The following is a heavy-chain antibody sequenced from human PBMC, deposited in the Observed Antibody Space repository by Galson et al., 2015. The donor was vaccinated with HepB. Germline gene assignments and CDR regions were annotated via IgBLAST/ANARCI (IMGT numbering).Heavy chain of an antibody. J-gene: IGHJ6*03. V-gene: IGHV1-69*13. CDR2: IIPIFGAA. CDR1: GGILTTHA. CDR3: ATLGSCNNTDCREGWSYYYYMDV. Sequence: SVKVSCKASGGILTTHAISWVRQAPGQGLEWMGGIIPIFGAARYAEKFQGRVTITADESTSTAYMDLASLRSEDTAMCYCATLGSCNNTDCREGWSYYYYMDVWGKGTTVTVSS. D-gene: IGHD2-2*01.